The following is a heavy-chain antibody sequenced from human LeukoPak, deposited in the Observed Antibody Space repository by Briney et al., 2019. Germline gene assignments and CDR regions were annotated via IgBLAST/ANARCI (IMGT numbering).Heavy chain of an antibody. CDR3: ARKEYYGSGSFDY. Sequence: PGGSLRLPCAASGFTFSSYEMNWVRQAPGKGLEWVSYISSSGSTIYYADSVKGRFTISRDNAKNSLYLQMNSLRAEDTAVYYCARKEYYGSGSFDYWGQGTLVTVSS. J-gene: IGHJ4*02. CDR1: GFTFSSYE. CDR2: ISSSGSTI. V-gene: IGHV3-48*03. D-gene: IGHD3-10*01.